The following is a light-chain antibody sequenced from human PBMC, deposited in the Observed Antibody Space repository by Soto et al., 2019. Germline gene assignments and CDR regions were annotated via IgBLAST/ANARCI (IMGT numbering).Light chain of an antibody. Sequence: QSVLTQPPSVSAAPRQRVTISCSGSSSNIGNNPVNWYQQLPGKAPKLLIYYDDLLPSGVSDRFSGSKSGTSASLAISGLQSEDEADYYCATWDDSLNGVVFGGGTKLTVL. CDR3: ATWDDSLNGVV. CDR1: SSNIGNNP. V-gene: IGLV1-36*01. J-gene: IGLJ2*01. CDR2: YDD.